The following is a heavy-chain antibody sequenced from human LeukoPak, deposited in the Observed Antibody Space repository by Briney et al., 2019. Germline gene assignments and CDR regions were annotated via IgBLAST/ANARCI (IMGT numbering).Heavy chain of an antibody. CDR3: ARNTDYYGSGTYGYFDR. J-gene: IGHJ2*01. V-gene: IGHV3-53*01. CDR2: IYSGGTT. CDR1: GLTVNSTF. Sequence: GGSLRLSCAASGLTVNSTFMSWVRQAPGKGLEWVSIIYSGGTTHYPDSVKGRFTISRDNSKNTLYLQMDSLRVGDTAIYYCARNTDYYGSGTYGYFDRWGRGTLVTVSS. D-gene: IGHD3-10*01.